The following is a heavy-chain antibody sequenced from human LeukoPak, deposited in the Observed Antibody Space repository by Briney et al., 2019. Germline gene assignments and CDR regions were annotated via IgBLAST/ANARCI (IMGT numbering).Heavy chain of an antibody. Sequence: GGSLRLSCEASGFTFSTYIMTWVRQAPGKGLEWVSTIKAGAEATFYADSVKDRFTISRDNSKNTLYLQMNSLRAEDTAVYYCARDSIVRGNIGNDMDVWGKGTTVTVSS. CDR2: IKAGAEAT. CDR3: ARDSIVRGNIGNDMDV. D-gene: IGHD2-8*01. V-gene: IGHV3-23*01. CDR1: GFTFSTYI. J-gene: IGHJ6*03.